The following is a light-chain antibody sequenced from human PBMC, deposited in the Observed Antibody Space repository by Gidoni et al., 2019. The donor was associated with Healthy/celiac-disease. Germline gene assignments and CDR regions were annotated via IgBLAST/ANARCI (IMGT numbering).Light chain of an antibody. CDR1: SSDVGGYNY. Sequence: ALTQPASVSGSPGQSITISCTGTSSDVGGYNYVSWYQQHPGKAPKLMIYDVRNRPSGVSTRFSGSKSGNTASLTISGLQAADEADYYCSSYTSSSTLVFGGRPKLTVL. CDR3: SSYTSSSTLV. V-gene: IGLV2-14*03. J-gene: IGLJ2*01. CDR2: DVR.